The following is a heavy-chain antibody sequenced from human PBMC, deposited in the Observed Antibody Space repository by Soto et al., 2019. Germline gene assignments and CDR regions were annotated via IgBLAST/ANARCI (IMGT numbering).Heavy chain of an antibody. CDR1: GYSISSGYY. CDR2: IYHSGST. CDR3: ARGAATVTPGWFDP. D-gene: IGHD4-17*01. V-gene: IGHV4-38-2*01. J-gene: IGHJ5*02. Sequence: PSETLSLTCAVSGYSISSGYYWGWILQTPGKGLEWSASIYHSGSTYYNPSLKRRVTISVDTSKNQFSLKLTSVTAADTAVYYCARGAATVTPGWFDPWGQGIMVTVSS.